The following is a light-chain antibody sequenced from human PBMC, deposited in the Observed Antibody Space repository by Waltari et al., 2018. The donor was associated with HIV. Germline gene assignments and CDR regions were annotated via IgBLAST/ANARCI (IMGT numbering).Light chain of an antibody. CDR3: QQFFTFPRT. Sequence: DIVMTQSPDSLAVSLGERATISCKSSQTVLYNSNNKNHLAWYKQKAGQPPKLLIYWASIREIGVPERFTGSGSGTDFNLTISSLRADDVAVYYCQQFFTFPRTFGQGTKVEI. J-gene: IGKJ1*01. V-gene: IGKV4-1*01. CDR2: WAS. CDR1: QTVLYNSNNKNH.